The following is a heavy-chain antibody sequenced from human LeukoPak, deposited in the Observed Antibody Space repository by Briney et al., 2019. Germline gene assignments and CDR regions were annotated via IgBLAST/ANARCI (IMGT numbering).Heavy chain of an antibody. V-gene: IGHV3-21*04. CDR3: AKGGDYDVLTGYYGSDY. J-gene: IGHJ4*02. CDR2: ISSSSSYI. Sequence: GGSLRLSCAASGFTFSSYSMNWVRQAPGKGLEWVSSISSSSSYIYYADSVKGRFTISRDNSKNTLYLQINSLRAEDTAVYYCAKGGDYDVLTGYYGSDYWGQGTLVTVSS. D-gene: IGHD3-9*01. CDR1: GFTFSSYS.